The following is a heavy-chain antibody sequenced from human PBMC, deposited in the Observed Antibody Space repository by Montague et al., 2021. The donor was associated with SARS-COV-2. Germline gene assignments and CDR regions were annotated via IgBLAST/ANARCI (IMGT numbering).Heavy chain of an antibody. D-gene: IGHD6-19*01. CDR2: IYWDDDK. Sequence: PALVKPTQTLTLTCTFSGFSLSTSGVGVGWIRQPPGKALEWLAPIYWDDDKGYSPSLKSRLTITKDTSKNQVVLTMTNMDPVDTATYCCAHRSLIVVAGPYFDYWGQGTLVSVSS. J-gene: IGHJ4*01. CDR3: AHRSLIVVAGPYFDY. CDR1: GFSLSTSGVG. V-gene: IGHV2-5*02.